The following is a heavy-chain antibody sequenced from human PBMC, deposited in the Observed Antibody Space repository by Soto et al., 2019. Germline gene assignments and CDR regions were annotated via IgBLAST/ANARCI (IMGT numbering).Heavy chain of an antibody. J-gene: IGHJ6*02. CDR3: ASKLLWFGELLSSHGMDV. V-gene: IGHV4-30-4*01. CDR2: IYYSGST. CDR1: GCSISSGDYY. D-gene: IGHD3-10*01. Sequence: SETLSLTCTVSGCSISSGDYYWSWIRQPPGKGLEWIGYIYYSGSTYYNPSLKSRVTISVDTSKNQFSLKLSSVTAADTAVYYCASKLLWFGELLSSHGMDVWGQGTTVTVSS.